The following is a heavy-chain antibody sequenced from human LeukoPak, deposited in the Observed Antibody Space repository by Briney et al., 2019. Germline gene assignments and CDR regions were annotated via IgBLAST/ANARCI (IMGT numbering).Heavy chain of an antibody. V-gene: IGHV1-2*02. Sequence: GASVKVSCKASGYTFTGYYMHWVRQAPGQGLEWMGWINPNSGGTNYAQKFQGRVTMTRDTSISTAYMELSRLRSDDTAVYYCARYDFWSGYSRKKHNWFDPWGQGTLVTVSS. J-gene: IGHJ5*02. CDR2: INPNSGGT. D-gene: IGHD3-3*01. CDR1: GYTFTGYY. CDR3: ARYDFWSGYSRKKHNWFDP.